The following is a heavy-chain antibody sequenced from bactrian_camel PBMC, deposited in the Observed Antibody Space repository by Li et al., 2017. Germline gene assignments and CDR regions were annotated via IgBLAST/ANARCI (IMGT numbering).Heavy chain of an antibody. CDR2: IVTGWSST. CDR1: GYTGGTKS. D-gene: IGHD3*01. V-gene: IGHV3S1*01. Sequence: VQLVESGGGSVQAGGSLRLSCAASGYTGGTKSMAWFRQAPGKEREGVAVIVTGWSSTHYADSVKGRFTISHDNAKNTVYLQMNSLIPEDTAMYYCAAGTGSVFMTAFQALSPKAYNAWGQGTQVTVS. J-gene: IGHJ6*01. CDR3: AAGTGSVFMTAFQALSPKAYNA.